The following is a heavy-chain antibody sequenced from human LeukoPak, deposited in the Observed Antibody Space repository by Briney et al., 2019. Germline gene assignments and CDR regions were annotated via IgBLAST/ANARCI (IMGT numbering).Heavy chain of an antibody. J-gene: IGHJ3*02. Sequence: PSETLSLTCAVYGGSFSGYYWSWIRQPPGKGLEWIGEINHSGSTNYNPSLKSRVTISVDTSKNQFSLKLSSVTAADTAVYYCATQFYDSSGYSAGVAFDIWGQGTMVTVSS. CDR3: ATQFYDSSGYSAGVAFDI. D-gene: IGHD3-22*01. V-gene: IGHV4-34*01. CDR2: INHSGST. CDR1: GGSFSGYY.